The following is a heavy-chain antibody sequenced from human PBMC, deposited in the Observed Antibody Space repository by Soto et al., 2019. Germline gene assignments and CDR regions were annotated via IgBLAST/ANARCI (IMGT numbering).Heavy chain of an antibody. CDR1: GYTFSNYY. V-gene: IGHV1-46*03. D-gene: IGHD2-15*01. CDR3: ARAGAKRYCSGGSCGRPLGY. J-gene: IGHJ4*02. Sequence: QVQLVQSGAEVKKPGASVKVSCKASGYTFSNYYMHWVRQAPGQGLEWMGIINPSGGSTSYAQKFQGRVTMTRDTSKSTVYMELRAEDTAVYYCARAGAKRYCSGGSCGRPLGYWGQGTLVTVSS. CDR2: INPSGGST.